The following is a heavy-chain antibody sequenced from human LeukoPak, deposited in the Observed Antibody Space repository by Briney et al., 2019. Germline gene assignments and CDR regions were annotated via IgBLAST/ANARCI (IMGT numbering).Heavy chain of an antibody. Sequence: ASVKVSCKASGYTFTSYCISWVRQAAGQGLEWVGWISAYNGNTNYAQKLPGRVTMTTDTSTSTAYMELRSLRSDDTAVYYCAREVEMATIWLYYFDYWGQGTLVTVSS. D-gene: IGHD5-24*01. J-gene: IGHJ4*02. V-gene: IGHV1-18*01. CDR2: ISAYNGNT. CDR3: AREVEMATIWLYYFDY. CDR1: GYTFTSYC.